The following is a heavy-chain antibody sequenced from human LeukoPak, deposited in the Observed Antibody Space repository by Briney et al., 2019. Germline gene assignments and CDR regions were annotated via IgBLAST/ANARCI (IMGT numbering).Heavy chain of an antibody. CDR2: INHSGST. D-gene: IGHD6-6*01. CDR1: GGSFSGYY. V-gene: IGHV4-34*01. CDR3: AREGSSSLMFDY. Sequence: SETLSPTCAVYGGSFSGYYWSWIRQPPGKGLEWIGEINHSGSTNYNPSLKSRVTISVDTSKNQFSLKLSSVTAADTAVYYCAREGSSSLMFDYWGQGTLVTVSS. J-gene: IGHJ4*02.